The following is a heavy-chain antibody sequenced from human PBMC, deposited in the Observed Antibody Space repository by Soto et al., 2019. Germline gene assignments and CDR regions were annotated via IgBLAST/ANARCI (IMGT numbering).Heavy chain of an antibody. CDR3: AREQQPPYYDSSGYSDY. V-gene: IGHV3-7*03. J-gene: IGHJ4*02. CDR1: GFTFSSYW. Sequence: EVQLVESGGGLVQPGGSLGLSCAASGFTFSSYWMSWVRQAPGKGLEWVANIKQDGSEKYYVDSVKGRFTISRDNAKNSLYLQMNSLRAEDTAVYYCAREQQPPYYDSSGYSDYWGQGTLVTVSS. CDR2: IKQDGSEK. D-gene: IGHD3-22*01.